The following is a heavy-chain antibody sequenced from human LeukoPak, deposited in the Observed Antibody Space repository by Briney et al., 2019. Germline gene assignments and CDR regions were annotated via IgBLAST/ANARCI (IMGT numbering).Heavy chain of an antibody. V-gene: IGHV3-7*01. D-gene: IGHD1-26*01. J-gene: IGHJ4*02. Sequence: GGSLRLSCAASGFIFSSYWMTWVRQAPGKGLEWVANIKQDGSEKYYVDSVKGRFTISRDSAKNSLYLRMNSLRPEDTAIYYCARDWDIDYWGQGTLVTVSS. CDR1: GFIFSSYW. CDR3: ARDWDIDY. CDR2: IKQDGSEK.